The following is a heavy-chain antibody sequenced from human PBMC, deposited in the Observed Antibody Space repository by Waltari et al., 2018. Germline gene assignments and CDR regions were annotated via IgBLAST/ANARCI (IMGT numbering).Heavy chain of an antibody. D-gene: IGHD1-26*01. V-gene: IGHV7-4-1*02. CDR2: FNTNTGNP. J-gene: IGHJ4*02. CDR3: ARGGGTFSKPQYFDS. Sequence: QVHLVQSGSEMKKPGASVKVSCKASGYIFTTYGINWVRQAPGQGLEWMGWFNTNTGNPTDVQGSTGPFVFSVDTSVSTAYLQISSLKAEDSAIYYCARGGGTFSKPQYFDSWGQGTRVTVSS. CDR1: GYIFTTYG.